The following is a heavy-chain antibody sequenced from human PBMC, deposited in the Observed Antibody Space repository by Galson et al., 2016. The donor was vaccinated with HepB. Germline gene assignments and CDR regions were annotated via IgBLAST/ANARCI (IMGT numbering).Heavy chain of an antibody. D-gene: IGHD6-13*01. J-gene: IGHJ4*02. CDR3: AHTPASAGSHF. CDR1: GFSLRTSGVG. V-gene: IGHV2-5*02. CDR2: ISWVDDK. Sequence: PALVKPTQTLTLTCTFSGFSLRTSGVGVGWIRQPPGKALEWLALISWVDDKRHSPSLKSNLTITKDTPKNQVVLTLTNMDPVDTATYYCAHTPASAGSHFWGQGTLVIISS.